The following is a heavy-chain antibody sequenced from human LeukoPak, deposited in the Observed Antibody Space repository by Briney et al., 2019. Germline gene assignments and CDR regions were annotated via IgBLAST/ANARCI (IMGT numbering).Heavy chain of an antibody. CDR2: INSDGSST. V-gene: IGHV3-74*01. CDR1: GFTFSSYW. CDR3: ARDPTYYDILTAYYPRDVVDY. Sequence: PVGSLRLSCAASGFTFSSYWMHWVRQAPGKGLVWVSRINSDGSSTSYADSVKGRFTISRDNAKNTLYLQMNSLRAEDTAVYYCARDPTYYDILTAYYPRDVVDYWGQGTLVTVSS. J-gene: IGHJ4*02. D-gene: IGHD3-9*01.